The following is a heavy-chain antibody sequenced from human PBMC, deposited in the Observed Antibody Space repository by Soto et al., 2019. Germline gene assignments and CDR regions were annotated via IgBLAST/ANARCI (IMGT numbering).Heavy chain of an antibody. CDR3: ARIRLVVVAATRGDYYYYGMDV. Sequence: ASVKVSCKSSGYTFTSYGIIWVRQAPGQGLEWMGWISAYNGNTNYAQKLQGRVTMTTDTSTSTAYMELRSLRSDDTAVYYCARIRLVVVAATRGDYYYYGMDVWGQGTTVTVSS. CDR2: ISAYNGNT. D-gene: IGHD2-15*01. V-gene: IGHV1-18*01. CDR1: GYTFTSYG. J-gene: IGHJ6*02.